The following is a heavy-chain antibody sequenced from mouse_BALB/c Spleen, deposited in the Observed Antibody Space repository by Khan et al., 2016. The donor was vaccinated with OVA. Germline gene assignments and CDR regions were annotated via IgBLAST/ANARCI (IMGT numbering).Heavy chain of an antibody. CDR1: GDSITSGY. CDR2: MIYTGYT. Sequence: EVKLEVSGPSLVKPSQTLSLTCSVTGDSITSGYWSWIRKFPGNKLEYMGYMIYTGYTDYNPSLKSRLALTRHTSKNQYYLQLNSVTTEDTATYYCARSTYRYAFAYWGQGTLVTVSA. D-gene: IGHD2-14*01. V-gene: IGHV3-8*02. J-gene: IGHJ3*01. CDR3: ARSTYRYAFAY.